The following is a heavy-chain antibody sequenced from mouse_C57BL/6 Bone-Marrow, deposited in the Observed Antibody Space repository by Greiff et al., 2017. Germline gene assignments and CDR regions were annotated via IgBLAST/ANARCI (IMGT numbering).Heavy chain of an antibody. CDR1: GFTFSDYY. J-gene: IGHJ2*01. D-gene: IGHD4-1*01. CDR3: ARRNWDACFDY. V-gene: IGHV5-12*01. Sequence: EVKLVESGGGLVQPGGSLKLSCAASGFTFSDYYMYWVRQTPEQRLEWVAYISNGGGSTYYPDTVKGRFTISRDNAKNTLYLQMSRLKSEDTAMYYCARRNWDACFDYWGQGTTLTVSS. CDR2: ISNGGGST.